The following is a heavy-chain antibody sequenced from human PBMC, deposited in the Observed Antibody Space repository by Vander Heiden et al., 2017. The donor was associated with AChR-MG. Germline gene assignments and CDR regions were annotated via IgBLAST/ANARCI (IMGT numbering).Heavy chain of an antibody. Sequence: QVQLQQWGAGLLKPSETLSLTCAVYGGSFSGYYWSWLRQPPGKGLEWIGEINHSGSTNYNPSLKSRVTISVDTSKNQFSLKLSSVTAADTAVYYCARARASSGWYARDYYYYYYMDVWGKGTTVTVSS. J-gene: IGHJ6*03. D-gene: IGHD6-19*01. CDR1: GGSFSGYY. V-gene: IGHV4-34*01. CDR3: ARARASSGWYARDYYYYYYMDV. CDR2: INHSGST.